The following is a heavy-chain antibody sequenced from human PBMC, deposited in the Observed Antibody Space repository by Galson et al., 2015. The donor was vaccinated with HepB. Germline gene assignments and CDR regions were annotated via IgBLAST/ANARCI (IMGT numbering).Heavy chain of an antibody. CDR1: GFTFSSYS. V-gene: IGHV3-21*01. D-gene: IGHD3-10*01. CDR3: AREAGLRVVRGAEFDY. J-gene: IGHJ4*02. Sequence: SLRLSCAASGFTFSSYSMNWVRQAPGKGLEWVSSISSSSSYIYYADSVKGRFTISRDNAKNSLYLQMNSLRAEDTAVYYCAREAGLRVVRGAEFDYWGQGTLVTVSS. CDR2: ISSSSSYI.